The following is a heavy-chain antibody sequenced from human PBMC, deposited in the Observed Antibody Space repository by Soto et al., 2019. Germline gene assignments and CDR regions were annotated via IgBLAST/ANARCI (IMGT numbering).Heavy chain of an antibody. V-gene: IGHV4-30-4*01. CDR1: GGSISSDNDY. CDR3: ARRVTGGGERFHP. Sequence: SETLSLTCTVSGGSISSDNDYWTWIRQTPGMGLEWIGYIYYSGSTNYNPSLKSRVAISVDTSRNQFSLRLNSVTVADTAVYYCARRVTGGGERFHPWGQGSLVTVS. CDR2: IYYSGST. J-gene: IGHJ5*02. D-gene: IGHD2-21*02.